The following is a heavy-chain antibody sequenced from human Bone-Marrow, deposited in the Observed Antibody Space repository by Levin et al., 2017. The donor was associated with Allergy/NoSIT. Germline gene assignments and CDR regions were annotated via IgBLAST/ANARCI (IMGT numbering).Heavy chain of an antibody. CDR1: GLTFDSYD. CDR2: ITGGGGST. V-gene: IGHV3-23*01. CDR3: ATRHDYDSVGYYYAR. Sequence: HPGGSLRLSCVVSGLTFDSYDMTWVRQAPGKGLEWVSVITGGGGSTYYADSVKGRFTTSRDNSKNTLYLQMNSLRAEDTAVYYCATRHDYDSVGYYYARWGQGTLVTVSS. D-gene: IGHD3-22*01. J-gene: IGHJ4*02.